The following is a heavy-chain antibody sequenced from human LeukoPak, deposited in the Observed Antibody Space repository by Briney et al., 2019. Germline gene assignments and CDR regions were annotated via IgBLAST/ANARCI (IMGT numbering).Heavy chain of an antibody. CDR3: ARGYCSGTSCYMFDS. J-gene: IGHJ4*02. CDR2: ISSSKTYI. V-gene: IGHV3-21*01. D-gene: IGHD2-2*01. CDR1: GFNFIDNS. Sequence: GGSLRLSCAGSGFNFIDNSMHWVRQAPGRGLEWVSSISSSKTYIYYRDSVRGRFTISRDNAKNSLCLQMNSLRVEDTAVYFCARGYCSGTSCYMFDSWGQGTRVIVSS.